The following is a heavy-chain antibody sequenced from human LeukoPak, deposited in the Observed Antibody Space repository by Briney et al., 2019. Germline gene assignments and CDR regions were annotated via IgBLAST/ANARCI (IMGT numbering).Heavy chain of an antibody. V-gene: IGHV1-2*02. Sequence: GASVKVTCKAAGSTFTGYYMHWERQAPGQGLEWMGWINTNSGGTNYAQKCQGRVTMTRDTSISTAYMELSRLRSDDTAVYYCARVGRRTFQQLVRGDCWFDPWGQGTLVTVSS. CDR3: ARVGRRTFQQLVRGDCWFDP. D-gene: IGHD6-13*01. CDR1: GSTFTGYY. CDR2: INTNSGGT. J-gene: IGHJ5*02.